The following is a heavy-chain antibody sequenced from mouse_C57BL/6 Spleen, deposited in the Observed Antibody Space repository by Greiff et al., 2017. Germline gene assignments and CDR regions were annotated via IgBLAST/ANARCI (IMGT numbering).Heavy chain of an antibody. V-gene: IGHV1-53*01. J-gene: IGHJ2*01. CDR1: GYTFTSYW. CDR3: ARDPGNYYNCDY. D-gene: IGHD2-1*01. Sequence: QVQLQQPGTELVKPGASVKLSCKASGYTFTSYWMHWVKQRPGQGLEWIGNINPSNGGTNYNQKFKSKATLTVDKSSSTAYMQLSSLTSEDSAVYYCARDPGNYYNCDYWGQGTTLTVSS. CDR2: INPSNGGT.